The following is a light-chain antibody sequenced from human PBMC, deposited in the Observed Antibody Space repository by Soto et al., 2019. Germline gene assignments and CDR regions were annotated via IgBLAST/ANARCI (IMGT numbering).Light chain of an antibody. CDR1: QSVSSSY. V-gene: IGKV3-20*01. CDR3: QQYGSSPMT. J-gene: IGKJ1*01. Sequence: EIVLTQSPGTLSLSPGERATLSCRASQSVSSSYLAWYQQKPGQDPRLLIYGASSRATGIPDRFSGSGSGTDFNLTISRLETEDFAVYYCQQYGSSPMTFGQGTKVDIK. CDR2: GAS.